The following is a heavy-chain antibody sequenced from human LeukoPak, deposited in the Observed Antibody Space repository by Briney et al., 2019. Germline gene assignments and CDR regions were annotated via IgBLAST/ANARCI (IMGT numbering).Heavy chain of an antibody. V-gene: IGHV1-69*06. D-gene: IGHD6-13*01. J-gene: IGHJ6*04. CDR2: IIPIFGTA. Sequence: SVKVSCKTSGYTFTNYAMHWVCQAPGQRLEWMGGIIPIFGTANYAQKFQGRVTITADKSTSTAYMELSSLRSEDTAVYYCARDRASSSSPYYYYYYGMDVWGKGTTVTVSS. CDR1: GYTFTNYA. CDR3: ARDRASSSSPYYYYYYGMDV.